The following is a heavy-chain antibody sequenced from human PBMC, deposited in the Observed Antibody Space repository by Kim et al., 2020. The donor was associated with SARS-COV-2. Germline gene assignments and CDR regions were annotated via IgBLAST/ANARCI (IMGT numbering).Heavy chain of an antibody. J-gene: IGHJ4*02. CDR3: AKESGRDYYFDY. CDR1: GYPFTRSA. V-gene: IGHV7-4-1*02. D-gene: IGHD3-10*01. CDR2: INTKTGKP. Sequence: ASVKVSCEASGYPFTRSALHWVRQAPGQGLELMGWINTKTGKPTYAQGFTGRFVFSLDTSVSTAYLQISGLKAEDTAVYFCAKESGRDYYFDYWGQGTLV.